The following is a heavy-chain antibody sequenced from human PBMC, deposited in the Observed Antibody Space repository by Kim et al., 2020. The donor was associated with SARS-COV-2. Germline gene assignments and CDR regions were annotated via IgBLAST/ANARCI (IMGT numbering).Heavy chain of an antibody. Sequence: SETLSLTCAVSGGSISSSNWWSWVRQPPGKGLEWIGEIYHSGSTNYNPSLKSRVTISVDKSKNQFSLKLSSVTAADTAVYYCARASMGYDSSGYSVNWGQGTLVTVSS. CDR3: ARASMGYDSSGYSVN. CDR1: GGSISSSNW. D-gene: IGHD3-22*01. CDR2: IYHSGST. J-gene: IGHJ4*02. V-gene: IGHV4-4*02.